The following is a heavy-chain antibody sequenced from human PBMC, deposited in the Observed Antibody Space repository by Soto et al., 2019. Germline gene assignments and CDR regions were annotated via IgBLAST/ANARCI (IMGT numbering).Heavy chain of an antibody. CDR2: IDPGDSNT. D-gene: IGHD2-15*01. CDR3: ARQGGYYYYGMDV. Sequence: EVQLVQSGAEVKKPGESLTISCKTSGYSFNTFWISWVRQVPGKGLEGMGRIDPGDSNTNYSPSFQGHVTLSVDKSIGTAYLQWSSLKASDTAIYYCARQGGYYYYGMDVWGQGTAVTVSS. J-gene: IGHJ6*02. CDR1: GYSFNTFW. V-gene: IGHV5-10-1*03.